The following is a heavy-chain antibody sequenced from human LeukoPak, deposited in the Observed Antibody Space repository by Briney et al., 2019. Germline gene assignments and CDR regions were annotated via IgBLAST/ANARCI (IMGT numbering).Heavy chain of an antibody. CDR3: ARDWFLDY. CDR1: GYTFTGYY. J-gene: IGHJ4*02. D-gene: IGHD3-9*01. Sequence: ASVKVSCKAFGYTFTGYYMHWVRQAPRQGLEWMGWINPNSGDTNYAQKFQGRVTMTRDTSISTAYLDLSSLKSDDTAVYYCARDWFLDYWGQGTLVTVSS. CDR2: INPNSGDT. V-gene: IGHV1-2*02.